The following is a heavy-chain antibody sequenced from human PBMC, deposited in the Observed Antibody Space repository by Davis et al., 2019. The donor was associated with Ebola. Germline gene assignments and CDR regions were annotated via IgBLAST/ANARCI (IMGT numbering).Heavy chain of an antibody. CDR3: AIPGIAVAVAYYFDY. J-gene: IGHJ4*02. CDR1: GFTFSSYA. V-gene: IGHV3-30*04. D-gene: IGHD6-19*01. Sequence: GGSLRLSCAASGFTFSSYAMHWVRQAPGKGLEWVAVISYNGSNKYYADSVKGRFTISRDNSKNTLYLQMNSLRAEDTAVYYCAIPGIAVAVAYYFDYWGQGTLVTVSS. CDR2: ISYNGSNK.